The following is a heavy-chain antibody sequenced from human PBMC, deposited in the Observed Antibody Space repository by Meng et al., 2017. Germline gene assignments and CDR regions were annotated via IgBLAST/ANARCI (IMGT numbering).Heavy chain of an antibody. CDR3: ARGDYYGSGSYFPYYGMDV. D-gene: IGHD3-10*01. CDR1: GYTLTELS. CDR2: FDPEDDET. J-gene: IGHJ6*02. Sequence: ASVKVSCKVSGYTLTELSMHWVRQAPGKGLEWMGGFDPEDDETVYAQKFQGRVTMTEDTSIDTAYMELDSLRSEDTAVYYCARGDYYGSGSYFPYYGMDVWGQGTTVTVSS. V-gene: IGHV1-24*01.